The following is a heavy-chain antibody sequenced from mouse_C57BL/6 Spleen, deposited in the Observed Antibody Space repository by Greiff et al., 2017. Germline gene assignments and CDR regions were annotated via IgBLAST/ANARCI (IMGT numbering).Heavy chain of an antibody. D-gene: IGHD1-1*01. Sequence: QVQLQQPGAELVMPGASVKLSCKASGYTFTSYWMHWVKQRPGQGLEWIGEIDPYDSYTNYNQKFKGKSTLTVDKSSSTAYMQLSSLTSEDSAVYYCARQGYGSSYEGYFDYWGQGTTLTVSS. CDR1: GYTFTSYW. CDR2: IDPYDSYT. CDR3: ARQGYGSSYEGYFDY. J-gene: IGHJ2*01. V-gene: IGHV1-69*01.